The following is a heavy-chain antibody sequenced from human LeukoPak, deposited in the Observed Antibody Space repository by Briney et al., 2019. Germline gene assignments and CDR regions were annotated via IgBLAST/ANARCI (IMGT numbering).Heavy chain of an antibody. CDR3: ARHALVWGSYPDDY. CDR1: GGSFSGYY. V-gene: IGHV4-34*01. Sequence: SETLSLTCAVYGGSFSGYYWSWIRQPPGKGLEWIGEINHSGSTNYNPSLKSRVTISVDTSKNQFSLKLSSVTAADTAVYYCARHALVWGSYPDDYWGQGTLVTVSS. CDR2: INHSGST. J-gene: IGHJ4*02. D-gene: IGHD3-16*01.